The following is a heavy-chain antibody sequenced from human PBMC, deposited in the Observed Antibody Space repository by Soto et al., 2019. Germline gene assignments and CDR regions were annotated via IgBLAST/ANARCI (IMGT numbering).Heavy chain of an antibody. Sequence: SETLSLTCTVSGGSISSYYWSWIRQPPGKGLEWIGYIYYSGSTNYNPSLKSRVTISVDTSKNQFSLKLSSVTAADTAVYYCARHDWAKPFDYWGQGTLVTVSS. CDR2: IYYSGST. J-gene: IGHJ4*02. V-gene: IGHV4-59*08. CDR3: ARHDWAKPFDY. D-gene: IGHD3-9*01. CDR1: GGSISSYY.